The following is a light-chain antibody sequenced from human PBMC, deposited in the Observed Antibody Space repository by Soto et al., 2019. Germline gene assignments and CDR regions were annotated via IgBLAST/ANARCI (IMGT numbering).Light chain of an antibody. V-gene: IGLV2-11*01. Sequence: QSALTQPRSVSGSPGQSVTIACTGTSSDFGGYNYVSWYQQHPGKAPKVMIYDVSERPSGVHDRFAGSKSGNTASMTISGLQAEDEADYYCCSYAGSPRYVFGTGTKLTVL. CDR1: SSDFGGYNY. J-gene: IGLJ1*01. CDR3: CSYAGSPRYV. CDR2: DVS.